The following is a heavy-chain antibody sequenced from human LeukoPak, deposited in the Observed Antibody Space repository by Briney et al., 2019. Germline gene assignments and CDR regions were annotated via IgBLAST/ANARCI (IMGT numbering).Heavy chain of an antibody. CDR2: IIPIFGTA. CDR1: GGTFSSYA. Sequence: ASVKVSCKASGGTFSSYAISWVRQAPGQGLEWMGGIIPIFGTANYAQKFQGGVTITADKSTSTAYMELSSLRSEDTAVYYCAREALGYCSSTSCSNYFDYWGQGTLVTVSS. J-gene: IGHJ4*02. V-gene: IGHV1-69*06. CDR3: AREALGYCSSTSCSNYFDY. D-gene: IGHD2-2*01.